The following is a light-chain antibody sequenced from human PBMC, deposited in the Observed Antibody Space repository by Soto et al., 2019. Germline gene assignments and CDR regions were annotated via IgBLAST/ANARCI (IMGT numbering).Light chain of an antibody. V-gene: IGKV1-27*01. CDR3: QKYYNAPRT. CDR2: AAI. Sequence: DIQMNQSPSSLSASVGDRVTITCRASQDIANYLAWYQQKPGKVPKLLIYAAITLQSGVPSRFSGSGSGTDFTLTISSLQPEDVATYYCQKYYNAPRTFGQGTKVE. CDR1: QDIANY. J-gene: IGKJ1*01.